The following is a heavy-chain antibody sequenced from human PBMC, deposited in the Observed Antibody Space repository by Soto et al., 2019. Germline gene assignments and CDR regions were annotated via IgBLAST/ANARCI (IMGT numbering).Heavy chain of an antibody. CDR2: IYSVGST. V-gene: IGHV3-66*01. J-gene: IGHJ6*02. CDR3: ARENLYVARYGGAYYYGMDV. CDR1: GFTVSSNY. D-gene: IGHD3-16*01. Sequence: EVQLVESGGGLVQPGGSLRRSCAASGFTVSSNYMRWVRQAPGKGLEWVSVIYSVGSTYYADSVKGRFTISRDNSKNTLYLQMNILRAADTAVYYCARENLYVARYGGAYYYGMDVWGQGTTVTVSS.